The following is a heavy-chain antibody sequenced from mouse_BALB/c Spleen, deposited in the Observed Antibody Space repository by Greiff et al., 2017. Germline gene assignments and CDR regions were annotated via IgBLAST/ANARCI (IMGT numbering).Heavy chain of an antibody. CDR3: ARVGSAMDY. J-gene: IGHJ4*01. CDR2: IWSGGST. V-gene: IGHV2-2*02. Sequence: VQGVESGPGLVQPSQSLSITCTVSGFSLTSYGVHWVRQSPGKGLEWLGVIWSGGSTDYNAAFISRLSISKDNSKSQVFFKMNSLQANDTAIYYCARVGSAMDYWGQGTSVTVSS. CDR1: GFSLTSYG.